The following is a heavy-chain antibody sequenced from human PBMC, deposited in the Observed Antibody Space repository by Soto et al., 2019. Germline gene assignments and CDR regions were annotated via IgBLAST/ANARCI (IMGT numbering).Heavy chain of an antibody. J-gene: IGHJ5*02. CDR3: VRTPHCSGGSCFPNRFGP. Sequence: QLQLQESGPGLVKPSETLSLTCIVSGGSISGSNDYWGWIRQPPGKGLEWIGSLYYGGDTYYNPSLRSRVTISADTSKNQVSLNLSSVTAADTAVYYCVRTPHCSGGSCFPNRFGPWGQGTLVTVSS. V-gene: IGHV4-39*01. D-gene: IGHD2-15*01. CDR1: GGSISGSNDY. CDR2: LYYGGDT.